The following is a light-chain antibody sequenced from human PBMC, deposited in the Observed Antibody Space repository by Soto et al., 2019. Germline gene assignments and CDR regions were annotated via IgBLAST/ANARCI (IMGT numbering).Light chain of an antibody. CDR3: QHYDNVPLT. CDR1: QDINIY. Sequence: DIQMTQSPSSLSASVGDRVTITCQASQDINIYLNWYQQKPGKAPKLLIYDASNLQTGVPSRFSGSGSGTYFTFTINSLQPEDVATYFCQHYDNVPLTFGGGTKVEIK. CDR2: DAS. J-gene: IGKJ4*01. V-gene: IGKV1-33*01.